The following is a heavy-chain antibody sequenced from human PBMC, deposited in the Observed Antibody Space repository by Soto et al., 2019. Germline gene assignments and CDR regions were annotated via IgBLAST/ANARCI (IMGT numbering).Heavy chain of an antibody. V-gene: IGHV3-21*01. J-gene: IGHJ4*02. CDR2: ISATNTYI. Sequence: GGSLRLSCAVSTFNFTHYTLSWVRQAPGKGLEWVSSISATNTYIFYADSVKGRFTISRDNAKKSVSLQMSSLRAEDTALYYCARINSATGSMHFDHWGQGTLVTVSS. CDR3: ARINSATGSMHFDH. D-gene: IGHD3-9*01. CDR1: TFNFTHYT.